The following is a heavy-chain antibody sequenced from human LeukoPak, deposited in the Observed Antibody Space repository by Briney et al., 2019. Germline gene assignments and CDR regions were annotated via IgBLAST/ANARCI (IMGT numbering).Heavy chain of an antibody. J-gene: IGHJ4*02. CDR3: ARDRAIEYYFDY. Sequence: SETLSLTCTVSGGSISSGGYYWSWIRQHPGKGLEWIGYIYYSGSTYYNPSLKSRVTISVDTSKNQFSLKLSSVTAADTAVYYCARDRAIEYYFDYWGQGTLVTVSS. CDR1: GGSISSGGYY. CDR2: IYYSGST. V-gene: IGHV4-31*03. D-gene: IGHD1-26*01.